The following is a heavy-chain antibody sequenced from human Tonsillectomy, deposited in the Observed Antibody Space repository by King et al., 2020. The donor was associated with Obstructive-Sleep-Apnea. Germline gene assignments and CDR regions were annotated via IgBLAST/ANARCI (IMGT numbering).Heavy chain of an antibody. V-gene: IGHV3-30*04. CDR2: LTYEVSNK. CDR1: GFTFSNYA. CDR3: AREDITMASFDY. D-gene: IGHD5-18*01. Sequence: HVQLVDSGGCVFPPGRSLRLSCAASGFTFSNYAMHWVRQAPCKGVECVANLTYEVSNKYYADSVKGRFTISRDNSKNTLYLQMNSLRAEETAVYYCAREDITMASFDYWGQGTLVTVSS. J-gene: IGHJ4*02.